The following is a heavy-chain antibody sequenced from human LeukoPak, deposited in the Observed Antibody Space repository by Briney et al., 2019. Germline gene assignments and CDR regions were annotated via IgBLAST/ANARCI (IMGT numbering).Heavy chain of an antibody. Sequence: GGSLRLSCAASGFTFSSYEMNWVRQALGKGLEWVSYISSSGSTIYYADSVKGRFTISRDNAKNSLYLQMNSQRAEDTAVYYCAQGDGGNSAYWGQGTLVTVSS. J-gene: IGHJ4*02. CDR1: GFTFSSYE. D-gene: IGHD4-23*01. CDR3: AQGDGGNSAY. V-gene: IGHV3-48*03. CDR2: ISSSGSTI.